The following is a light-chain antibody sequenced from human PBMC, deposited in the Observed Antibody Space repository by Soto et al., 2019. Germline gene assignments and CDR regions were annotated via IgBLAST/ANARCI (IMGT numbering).Light chain of an antibody. J-gene: IGLJ1*01. Sequence: QSALTQPRSVSGSPGKSVTISCTGTSSDVGGYNYVSWYQQYPGKAPKVMIYDVKTRPSGVPDRFSGSKSGNTASLTISGLQAEDEADYYCCSYAGSYTFVFGTGTKVTVL. CDR2: DVK. CDR1: SSDVGGYNY. V-gene: IGLV2-11*01. CDR3: CSYAGSYTFV.